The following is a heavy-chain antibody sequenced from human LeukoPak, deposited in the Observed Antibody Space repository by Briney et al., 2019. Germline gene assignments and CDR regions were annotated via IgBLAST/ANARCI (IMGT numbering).Heavy chain of an antibody. CDR3: ARDLPGGMVRESGGMDV. D-gene: IGHD3-10*01. V-gene: IGHV4-31*03. CDR2: INYSGST. J-gene: IGHJ6*02. Sequence: SETLSLTCTVSGGSISSGGYYWSWIRQHPGKGLEWIGYINYSGSTYYNPSLKSRVTISVATSKNQFSLKLSSVTAADTAVYYCARDLPGGMVRESGGMDVWGQGTTVTVSS. CDR1: GGSISSGGYY.